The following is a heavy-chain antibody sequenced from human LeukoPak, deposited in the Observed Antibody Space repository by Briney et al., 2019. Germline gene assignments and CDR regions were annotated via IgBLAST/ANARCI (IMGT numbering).Heavy chain of an antibody. D-gene: IGHD5-18*01. CDR2: IYYSGST. CDR3: ARDKTGIQLWLQTI. J-gene: IGHJ4*02. CDR1: GGSISSSSYY. V-gene: IGHV4-30-4*08. Sequence: KPSETLSLTCTVSGGSISSSSYYWSWIRQPPGKGLEWIGYIYYSGSTYYNPSLKSRVTISVDTSKNQFSLKLSSVTAADTAVYYCARDKTGIQLWLQTIWGQGTLVTVSS.